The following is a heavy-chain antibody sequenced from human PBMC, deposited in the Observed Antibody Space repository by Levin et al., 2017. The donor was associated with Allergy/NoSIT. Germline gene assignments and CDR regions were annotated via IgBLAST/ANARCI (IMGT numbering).Heavy chain of an antibody. Sequence: SETLSLTCAVYGGSFIGYYWSWIRQPPGKGLEWIGEINHSGSTNYNPSLKSRVTISIDTSKNQSSLKLSSVTAADTAVYYCARGRTGNRPPPNGDIFRMDVWGQGTTVTVSS. CDR2: INHSGST. V-gene: IGHV4-34*01. CDR3: ARGRTGNRPPPNGDIFRMDV. CDR1: GGSFIGYY. J-gene: IGHJ6*02. D-gene: IGHD1-14*01.